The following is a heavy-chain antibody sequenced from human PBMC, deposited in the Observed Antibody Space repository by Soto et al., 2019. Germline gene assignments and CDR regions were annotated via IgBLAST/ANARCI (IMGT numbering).Heavy chain of an antibody. J-gene: IGHJ4*02. Sequence: GGSLRLSCAVSGFIFSDHGMNWVRQAPGKGLEWVSSIDEDGSTTHYADSVKGRFTTSRDNPKNTLYLQMDSLRAEDTALYYCARVLYGFSYGKCDYWGQGTLVTVSS. CDR2: IDEDGSTT. D-gene: IGHD1-1*01. CDR1: GFIFSDHG. V-gene: IGHV3-23*01. CDR3: ARVLYGFSYGKCDY.